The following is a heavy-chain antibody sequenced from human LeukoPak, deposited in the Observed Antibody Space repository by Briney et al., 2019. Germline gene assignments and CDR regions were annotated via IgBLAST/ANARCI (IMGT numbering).Heavy chain of an antibody. Sequence: ASVKVSCKVSGYTLTELSLHWVRQAPGKGLEWMGRFDPEDGETIYARKFQGRVAMTEDTSTDTAYMELSSLRSEDTAVYYCARDLIRYCSGGSCYSSNYWGQGTLVTVSS. D-gene: IGHD2-15*01. CDR3: ARDLIRYCSGGSCYSSNY. J-gene: IGHJ4*02. CDR1: GYTLTELS. CDR2: FDPEDGET. V-gene: IGHV1-24*01.